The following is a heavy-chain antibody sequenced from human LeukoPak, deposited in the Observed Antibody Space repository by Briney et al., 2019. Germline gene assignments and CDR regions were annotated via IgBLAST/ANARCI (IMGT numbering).Heavy chain of an antibody. CDR2: ISYDGSNK. J-gene: IGHJ4*02. D-gene: IGHD2-15*01. V-gene: IGHV3-30*18. CDR3: AKDLGIIGYFDY. CDR1: GFTFSSYG. Sequence: SGGSLRLSCAASGFTFSSYGMHWVRQAPGKGLEWVAVISYDGSNKYYADSVKGRFTISRDNSKNTLYLQMNSLRAEDTAVYYCAKDLGIIGYFDYWGQGTLVTVSS.